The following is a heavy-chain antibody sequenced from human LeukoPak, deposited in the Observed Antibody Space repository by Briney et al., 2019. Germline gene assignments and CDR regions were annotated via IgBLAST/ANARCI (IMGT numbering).Heavy chain of an antibody. D-gene: IGHD3-22*01. Sequence: QAGGSLRLSCAASGFTFSGHWMHWVHVLPGKGLVWVSRISTNGRITDYADSVKGRFTIARDNAKNTLYLQMNSLRAEDTAIYYCARDEWYNDGSGHYNSHDAFNVWGQGTMVTVSS. V-gene: IGHV3-74*01. J-gene: IGHJ3*01. CDR3: ARDEWYNDGSGHYNSHDAFNV. CDR2: ISTNGRIT. CDR1: GFTFSGHW.